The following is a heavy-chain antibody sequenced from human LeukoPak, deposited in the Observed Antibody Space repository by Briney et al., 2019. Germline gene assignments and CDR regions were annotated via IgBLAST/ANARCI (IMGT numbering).Heavy chain of an antibody. D-gene: IGHD2-15*01. CDR1: GYTFTSYG. V-gene: IGHV1-18*01. CDR2: ISAYNGNT. J-gene: IGHJ4*02. CDR3: ARHAGRVVAARRLDY. Sequence: ASVKVSCKASGYTFTSYGISWVRQAPGQGLEWMGWISAYNGNTNYAQKLQGRVTMTTDTSTSTAYMELRSLRSDDTAVYYCARHAGRVVAARRLDYWGQGTLVTVSS.